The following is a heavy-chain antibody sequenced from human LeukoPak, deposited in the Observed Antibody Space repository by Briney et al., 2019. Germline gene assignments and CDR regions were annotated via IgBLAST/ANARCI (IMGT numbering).Heavy chain of an antibody. CDR3: ARADGDYFAYYYYMDV. CDR1: GFSFSDFY. D-gene: IGHD4-17*01. Sequence: GSLRLPCAASGFSFSDFYMSWIRQPPGKGLEWIGSIYCSGSTYYNPSLKSRVTISVDTSKNQFSLKLSSVTAADTAVYYCARADGDYFAYYYYMDVWGKGTTVTVSS. CDR2: IYCSGST. V-gene: IGHV4-39*01. J-gene: IGHJ6*03.